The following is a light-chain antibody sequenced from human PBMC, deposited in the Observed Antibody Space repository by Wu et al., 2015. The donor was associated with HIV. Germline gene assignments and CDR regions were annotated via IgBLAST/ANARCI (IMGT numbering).Light chain of an antibody. V-gene: IGKV3-11*01. Sequence: EIVLTQSPATLSLSPGERATLSCRASQSVSSYLAWYQQKPGQAPRLLIYDASNRATGIPARFSGSGSGTDFTLTISSLEPEDFAVYYCQQRSNWPLTLGGGTKGGDQT. CDR2: DAS. J-gene: IGKJ4*01. CDR3: QQRSNWPLT. CDR1: QSVSSY.